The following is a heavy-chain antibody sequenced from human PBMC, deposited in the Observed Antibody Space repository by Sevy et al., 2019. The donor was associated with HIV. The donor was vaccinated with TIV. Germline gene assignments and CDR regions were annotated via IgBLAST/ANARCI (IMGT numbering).Heavy chain of an antibody. D-gene: IGHD3-10*01. V-gene: IGHV3-21*05. CDR1: GYTFPAFS. Sequence: GGSLRLSCTASGYTFPAFSFNWVRQAPGKGLEWLSYISTGTDHIYYADSAKGRFTISRDDTKNSVYLEMKSLRDQDTALYYCVRRGVDAYNVYFDLWGQGTLVTVSS. CDR3: VRRGVDAYNVYFDL. CDR2: ISTGTDHI. J-gene: IGHJ4*02.